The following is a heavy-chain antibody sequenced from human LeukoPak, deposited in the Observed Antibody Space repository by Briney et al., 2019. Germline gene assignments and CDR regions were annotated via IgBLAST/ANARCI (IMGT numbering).Heavy chain of an antibody. CDR1: GFTFRSYD. J-gene: IGHJ4*02. D-gene: IGHD3-10*01. CDR2: ISRSDII. CDR3: AREGSSYAPSQPFFFDY. Sequence: GGSLRLSCAASGFTFRSYDMKWVRQVPGKGLEWVSYISRSDIIYYADSVKGRFTISRDNAKNSLYLQMNNLRAEDTAVYYCAREGSSYAPSQPFFFDYWGQGTLVTVSS. V-gene: IGHV3-48*03.